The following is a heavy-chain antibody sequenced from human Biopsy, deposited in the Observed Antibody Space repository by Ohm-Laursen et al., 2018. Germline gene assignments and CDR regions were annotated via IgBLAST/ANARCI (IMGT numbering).Heavy chain of an antibody. CDR2: INHSGRT. CDR1: GGSFSGYY. V-gene: IGHV4-34*01. D-gene: IGHD3-22*01. J-gene: IGHJ6*02. Sequence: GTLSLTWPVYGGSFSGYYWSWIRQPPGKGLEWIGEINHSGRTNYNPSLKSRVTISVDTSKNQFSLKVRSVTAADTAVYYCVRGVDYYDPYHYYALDVWGQGTTVTVSS. CDR3: VRGVDYYDPYHYYALDV.